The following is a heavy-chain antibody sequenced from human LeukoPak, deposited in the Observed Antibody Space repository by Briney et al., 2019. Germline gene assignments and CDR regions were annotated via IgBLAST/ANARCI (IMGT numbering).Heavy chain of an antibody. D-gene: IGHD3-10*01. CDR3: AKDPSQSLSWFPDYFDY. Sequence: ASVKVSCKASGYTFTSYDINWVRQATGQGLEWMGWMNPNSGNTGYAQKFQGRVTMTRNTSISTAYMELSSLRSEDTAVYYCAKDPSQSLSWFPDYFDYWGQGTLVTVSS. V-gene: IGHV1-8*01. J-gene: IGHJ4*02. CDR1: GYTFTSYD. CDR2: MNPNSGNT.